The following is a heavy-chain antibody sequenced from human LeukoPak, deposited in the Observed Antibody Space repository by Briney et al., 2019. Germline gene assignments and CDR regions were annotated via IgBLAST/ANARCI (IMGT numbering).Heavy chain of an antibody. V-gene: IGHV3-9*01. Sequence: GGSLRLSCAASGFTFSSYAMHWVRQAPGKGLEWVSGISWNSGSIGYADSVKGRFTISRDNAKNSLYLQMNSLRAEDTALYYCASGFSSSDHYYGMDVWGQGTTVTVSS. D-gene: IGHD6-6*01. CDR3: ASGFSSSDHYYGMDV. CDR1: GFTFSSYA. CDR2: ISWNSGSI. J-gene: IGHJ6*02.